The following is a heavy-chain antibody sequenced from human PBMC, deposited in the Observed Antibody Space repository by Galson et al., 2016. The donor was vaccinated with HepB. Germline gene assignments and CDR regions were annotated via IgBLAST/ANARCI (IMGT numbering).Heavy chain of an antibody. J-gene: IGHJ4*02. CDR2: ISSSSGTT. CDR3: SRTPRRDGYKYLDY. CDR1: TFTFSNYN. V-gene: IGHV3-48*02. D-gene: IGHD5-24*01. Sequence: SLRLSCAASTFTFSNYNMKWVRQAPGKALEWVSYISSSSGTTYYADSVKGRFTITRDNAKNSLYLQMNSLRDEDTAGYYCSRTPRRDGYKYLDYWGQGTLVTVSS.